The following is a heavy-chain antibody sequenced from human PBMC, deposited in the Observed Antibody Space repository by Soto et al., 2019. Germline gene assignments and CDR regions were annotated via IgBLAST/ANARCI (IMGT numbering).Heavy chain of an antibody. V-gene: IGHV1-69*13. CDR1: GGTFSNYA. Sequence: GASVKVSCKASGGTFSNYAISWVRQAPGQGLEWMGGIIPIFGTANYAQKFQGRVTITADESTSTAYMELSSLRSEDTAVYYCASTPSRGINNWFDPWGQGTLVTGSS. J-gene: IGHJ5*02. CDR2: IIPIFGTA. D-gene: IGHD3-10*01. CDR3: ASTPSRGINNWFDP.